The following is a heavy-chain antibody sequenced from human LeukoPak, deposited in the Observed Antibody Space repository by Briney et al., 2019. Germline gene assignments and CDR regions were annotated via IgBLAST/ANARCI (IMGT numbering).Heavy chain of an antibody. V-gene: IGHV3-30*01. CDR3: ASEDVDTGDF. Sequence: GGSLRPSCAASGFTFTNAGIHWVRLAAGKGLEWVSFISHDGTNKYYSDSVDGRFTVSRLNSQNTVYLQMTDLRPDDTATYYCASEDVDTGDFWGQGTLVTVSS. D-gene: IGHD5-18*01. CDR2: ISHDGTNK. CDR1: GFTFTNAG. J-gene: IGHJ4*02.